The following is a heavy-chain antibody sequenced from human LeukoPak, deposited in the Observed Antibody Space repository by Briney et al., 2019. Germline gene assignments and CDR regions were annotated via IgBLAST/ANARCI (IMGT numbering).Heavy chain of an antibody. Sequence: GASVKVSCKASGYTFTGYYMHWVRQAPGQGLEWVGWINPNSGGTNYAQKFQGRVTMTRDTSISTAYMELSRLKSDDTAVYYCARDRPPIREWFFDYWGQGTLVTVSS. J-gene: IGHJ4*02. CDR2: INPNSGGT. V-gene: IGHV1-2*02. CDR1: GYTFTGYY. CDR3: ARDRPPIREWFFDY. D-gene: IGHD3-3*01.